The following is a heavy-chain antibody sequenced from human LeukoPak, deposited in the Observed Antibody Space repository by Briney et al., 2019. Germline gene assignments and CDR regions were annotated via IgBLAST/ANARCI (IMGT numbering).Heavy chain of an antibody. CDR2: IYYSGST. D-gene: IGHD2-15*01. CDR3: VRHENCRNGNCYFYPATVSWCDP. CDR1: GGSISNSAYY. V-gene: IGHV4-39*01. J-gene: IGHJ5*02. Sequence: SETLSLTCTVSGGSISNSAYYWGWIRQTPGKGLEWIGSIYYSGSTYYNPSLKSRITISIDTSKNQFSLMVSSVTAADTAVYYCVRHENCRNGNCYFYPATVSWCDPWGQGTLVTVSS.